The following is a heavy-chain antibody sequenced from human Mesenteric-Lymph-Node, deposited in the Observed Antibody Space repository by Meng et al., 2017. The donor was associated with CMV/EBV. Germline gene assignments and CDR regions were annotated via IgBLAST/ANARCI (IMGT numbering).Heavy chain of an antibody. CDR1: GYTFTSYD. V-gene: IGHV1-69*05. Sequence: SVKVSCKASGYTFTSYDINWVRQATGQGLEWMGRIIPIFGTANYAQKFQGRVTISTDESTSTAYMELSSLRSEDTAVYYCARDRIVGATIPYYYYGMDVWGQGTTVTVSS. D-gene: IGHD1-26*01. CDR3: ARDRIVGATIPYYYYGMDV. CDR2: IIPIFGTA. J-gene: IGHJ6*02.